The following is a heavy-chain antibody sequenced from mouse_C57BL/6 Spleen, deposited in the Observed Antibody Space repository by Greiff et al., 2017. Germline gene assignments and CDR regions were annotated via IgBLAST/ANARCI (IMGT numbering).Heavy chain of an antibody. CDR2: IYPGDGDT. V-gene: IGHV1-80*01. J-gene: IGHJ2*01. CDR1: GYAFSSYW. Sequence: VKLVESGAELVKPGASVKISCKASGYAFSSYWMNWVKQRPGKGLEWIGQIYPGDGDTNYNGKFKGKATLTADKSSSTAYMQLSSLTSEDSAVYFCARSITTVVADFDYWGQGTTLTVSS. D-gene: IGHD1-1*01. CDR3: ARSITTVVADFDY.